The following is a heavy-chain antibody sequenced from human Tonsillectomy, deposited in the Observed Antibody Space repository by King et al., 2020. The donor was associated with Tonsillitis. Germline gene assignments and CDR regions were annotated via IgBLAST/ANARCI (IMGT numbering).Heavy chain of an antibody. D-gene: IGHD6-6*01. CDR2: IYYSGST. J-gene: IGHJ1*01. Sequence: QLQESGPGLVKPSETLSLTCTVSGGSISSYYWSWIRQPPGKGLEWIGYIYYSGSTNYNPSLKSRVTISVDPSKNQFSLKLSSVTPADPAGYYCAGDVGLAARRGYFQHWGQGTLVTVSS. V-gene: IGHV4-59*01. CDR1: GGSISSYY. CDR3: AGDVGLAARRGYFQH.